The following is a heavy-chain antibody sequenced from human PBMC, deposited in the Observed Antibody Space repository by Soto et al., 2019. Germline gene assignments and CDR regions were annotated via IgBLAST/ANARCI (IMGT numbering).Heavy chain of an antibody. CDR2: ISSSSSFI. CDR3: ARDQPHDYNYDSSGYWRGAFDV. D-gene: IGHD3-22*01. Sequence: VQLVESGGGLVKPGGSLRLSCAASAFPFSTYTMNWVRQAPGKGLEWASSISSSSSFIYYADSLKGRFTISRDDAKKSLYLQMNSLRAEDTAVYYCARDQPHDYNYDSSGYWRGAFDVWGQGIMVTVAS. J-gene: IGHJ3*01. CDR1: AFPFSTYT. V-gene: IGHV3-21*01.